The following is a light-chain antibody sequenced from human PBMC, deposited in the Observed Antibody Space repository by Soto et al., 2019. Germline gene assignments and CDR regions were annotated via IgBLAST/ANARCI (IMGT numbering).Light chain of an antibody. V-gene: IGLV2-14*03. CDR3: SSYTSSNNWV. Sequence: QSALPQPASGNGSLGHSITISCTGTSTDVGAYNYVSWYQHHPGKAPTLMIYDVTTRPSGVSHRFSGSKSGNTASLTISGLQAEDEADYYCSSYTSSNNWVFGGGTKVTVL. CDR2: DVT. CDR1: STDVGAYNY. J-gene: IGLJ3*02.